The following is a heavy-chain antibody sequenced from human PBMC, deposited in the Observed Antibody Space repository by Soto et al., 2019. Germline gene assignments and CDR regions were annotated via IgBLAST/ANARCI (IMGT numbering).Heavy chain of an antibody. Sequence: PSETLSLTCAVYGGSFSGYYWSWIRQPPGKGLEWIGEINHSGSTNYNPSLKSRVTISVDTSKNQFSLKLSSVTAADTAVYYCARGDRSNCGGDCYPYYFDYWGQGTLVTVSS. CDR2: INHSGST. J-gene: IGHJ4*02. CDR3: ARGDRSNCGGDCYPYYFDY. CDR1: GGSFSGYY. V-gene: IGHV4-34*01. D-gene: IGHD2-21*02.